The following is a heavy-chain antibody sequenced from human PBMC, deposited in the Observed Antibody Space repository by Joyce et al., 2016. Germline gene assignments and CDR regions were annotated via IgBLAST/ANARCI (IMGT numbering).Heavy chain of an antibody. J-gene: IGHJ6*02. Sequence: QVTLKESGPTLVTPTKTLTLTCTFSGFSLRPRGVGVGWIRQPPGKALEWLALIYWDDDKRYSSSLKSRLTITKDTSKNQVVLTMTNMDPVDTATYYCAHAPATDRYYGMDVWGQGTTVTVSS. CDR1: GFSLRPRGVG. V-gene: IGHV2-5*02. CDR3: AHAPATDRYYGMDV. D-gene: IGHD6-25*01. CDR2: IYWDDDK.